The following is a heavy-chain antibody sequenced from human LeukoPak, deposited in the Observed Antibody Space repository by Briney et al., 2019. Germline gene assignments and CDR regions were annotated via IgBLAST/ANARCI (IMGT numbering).Heavy chain of an antibody. Sequence: PGGSLRLSCAASGFTVSSSYMSWVRQAPGKGLEWVAVISYDGSNKYYADSVKGRFTISRDNSKNTLYLQMNSLRAEDTAVYYCARDAYYYDSSGYYGGWFDPWGQGTLVTVSS. CDR3: ARDAYYYDSSGYYGGWFDP. J-gene: IGHJ5*02. D-gene: IGHD3-22*01. V-gene: IGHV3-30-3*01. CDR2: ISYDGSNK. CDR1: GFTVSSSY.